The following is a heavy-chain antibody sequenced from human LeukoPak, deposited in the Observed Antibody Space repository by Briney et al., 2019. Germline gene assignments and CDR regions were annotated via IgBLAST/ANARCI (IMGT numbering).Heavy chain of an antibody. CDR1: GGTFSSYA. D-gene: IGHD5-24*01. CDR3: ARGRWLNYYYYMDV. CDR2: IIPIFGTA. J-gene: IGHJ6*03. Sequence: GASVKVSCKASGGTFSSYAISWVRQAPGQELEWMGGIIPIFGTANYAQKFQGRVTITADESTSTAYMELSSLRSEDTAVYYCARGRWLNYYYYMDVWGKGTTVTVSS. V-gene: IGHV1-69*13.